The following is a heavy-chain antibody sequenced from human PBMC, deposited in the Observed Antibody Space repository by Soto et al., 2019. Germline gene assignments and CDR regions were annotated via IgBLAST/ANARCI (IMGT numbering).Heavy chain of an antibody. CDR1: GYTFTGYY. Sequence: AASVKVSCKASGYTFTGYYMHWVRQAPGQGLEWMGWINPNSGGTNYAQKFQGRVTMTRDTSISTAYMELSRLRSDDTAVYYCARVDYSSSSKWFDYWGQGTLVTVSS. D-gene: IGHD6-6*01. J-gene: IGHJ4*02. CDR3: ARVDYSSSSKWFDY. V-gene: IGHV1-2*02. CDR2: INPNSGGT.